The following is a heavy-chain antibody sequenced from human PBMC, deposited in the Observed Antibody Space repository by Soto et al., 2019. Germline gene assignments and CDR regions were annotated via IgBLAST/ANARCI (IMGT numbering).Heavy chain of an antibody. V-gene: IGHV4-39*07. CDR1: GGSVSSSGNY. CDR2: INHSGST. Sequence: SETLSLTCTVSGGSVSSSGNYWGWLRQPPGKGLEWIGSINHSGSTDYNPSLKSRVTISVDTSKNQFSLKLTSVTAADTAVYYCARAKATAATFRDYYYGMDVWGQGTTVTVSS. D-gene: IGHD6-13*01. CDR3: ARAKATAATFRDYYYGMDV. J-gene: IGHJ6*02.